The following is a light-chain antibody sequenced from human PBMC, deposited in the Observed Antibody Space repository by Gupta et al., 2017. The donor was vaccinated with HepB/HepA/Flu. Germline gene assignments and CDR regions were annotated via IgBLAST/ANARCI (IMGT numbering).Light chain of an antibody. CDR1: ESVNTN. CDR3: HQYNNGPPKT. V-gene: IGKV3-15*01. J-gene: IGKJ1*01. CDR2: HTS. Sequence: EVVLTQSPATLSVSPGERATLSCRASESVNTNLAWYQHKPGLAPRLLIYHTSIRAPGIPARFSGSGSGTEFTLTISSLQPEDFAVYYCHQYNNGPPKTFGQGTKVEIK.